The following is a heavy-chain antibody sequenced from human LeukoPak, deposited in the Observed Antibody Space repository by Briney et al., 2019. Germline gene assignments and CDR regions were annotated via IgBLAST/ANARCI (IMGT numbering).Heavy chain of an antibody. CDR2: IYYSGST. Sequence: SETLSLTCTVSGGSISSYYWSWIRQPPGKGLERIGYIYYSGSTNYNPSLKSRVTISVDTSKNQFSLKLSSVTAADTAVYYCARDMGYYTPYYFDYWGQGILVTVSS. D-gene: IGHD3-3*01. CDR1: GGSISSYY. J-gene: IGHJ4*02. CDR3: ARDMGYYTPYYFDY. V-gene: IGHV4-59*01.